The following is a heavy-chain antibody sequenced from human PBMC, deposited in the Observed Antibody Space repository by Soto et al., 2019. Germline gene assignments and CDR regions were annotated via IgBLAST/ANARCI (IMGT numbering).Heavy chain of an antibody. Sequence: SETLSLTCTVSGGSFSGYFWTWIRQPPGKGLEWLAEINHSGITNYNPSVESRVSMSVDTSKNQFSLRLYSVAAADTAVYYCVRGPYNYNSRYFDYWGQGTLVTVSS. J-gene: IGHJ4*02. CDR1: GGSFSGYF. CDR2: INHSGIT. CDR3: VRGPYNYNSRYFDY. D-gene: IGHD1-1*01. V-gene: IGHV4-34*01.